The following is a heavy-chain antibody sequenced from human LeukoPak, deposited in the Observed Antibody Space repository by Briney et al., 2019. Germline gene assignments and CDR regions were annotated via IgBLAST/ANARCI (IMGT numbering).Heavy chain of an antibody. CDR2: INDNGDGT. Sequence: GGSLRLSCAASGFTLSSYAMSWVRQAPGKGLKWVSTINDNGDGTYYADSVKGRFTISGDNSYNTVSLQMNSLRDEDTGVYYCAKGLRTGVGPYMGYHYYMDVWGKGATVTVSS. J-gene: IGHJ6*03. CDR3: AKGLRTGVGPYMGYHYYMDV. CDR1: GFTLSSYA. V-gene: IGHV3-23*01. D-gene: IGHD3-16*01.